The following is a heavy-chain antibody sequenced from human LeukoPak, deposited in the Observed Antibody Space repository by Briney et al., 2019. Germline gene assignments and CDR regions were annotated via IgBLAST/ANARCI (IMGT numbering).Heavy chain of an antibody. V-gene: IGHV3-53*01. CDR1: GFTVSSNY. J-gene: IGHJ6*03. CDR2: IYSGGST. D-gene: IGHD4-23*01. CDR3: ASLKRDYGGTYYYYYMDV. Sequence: GGSLRLSCAASGFTVSSNYMSWVRQAPGKGLEWVSVIYSGGSTYYADSVKGRFTISRDNSKNTLYLQMNSLRAEDTAVYYCASLKRDYGGTYYYYYMDVWGKGTTVTVSS.